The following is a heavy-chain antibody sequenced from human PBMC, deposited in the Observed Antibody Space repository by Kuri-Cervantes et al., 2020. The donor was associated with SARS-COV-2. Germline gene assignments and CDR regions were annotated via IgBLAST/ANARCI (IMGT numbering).Heavy chain of an antibody. D-gene: IGHD6-6*01. V-gene: IGHV3-21*01. CDR2: ISSSSSYI. J-gene: IGHJ3*02. Sequence: GGSLRLSCAASGFTFSSYSMNWVRQAPGKGLEWVSSISSSSSYIYYADSVKGRFTISRDNAKNSLYLQMNSLRAEDTAVYYCARDISPYSSSYAFDIWGQGTMVTVSS. CDR1: GFTFSSYS. CDR3: ARDISPYSSSYAFDI.